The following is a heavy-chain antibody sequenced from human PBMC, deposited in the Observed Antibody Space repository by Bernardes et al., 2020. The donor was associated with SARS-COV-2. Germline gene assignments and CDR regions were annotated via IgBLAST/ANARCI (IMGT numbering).Heavy chain of an antibody. V-gene: IGHV3-15*01. CDR3: GTQSPQVDDDYYYYGMDV. CDR2: IKSKTDDGTT. D-gene: IGHD2-15*01. J-gene: IGHJ6*02. Sequence: GGSLRLSCAASGFSFSNSWMSWVRQAPGKGLEWVGLIKSKTDDGTTDYAAPVKGRFSISRDDSKNTLYLQMNSLKIEDTGVYYCGTQSPQVDDDYYYYGMDVWGQGTTVTVSS. CDR1: GFSFSNSW.